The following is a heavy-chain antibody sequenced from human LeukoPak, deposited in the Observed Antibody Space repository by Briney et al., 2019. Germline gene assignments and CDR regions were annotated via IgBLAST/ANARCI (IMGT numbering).Heavy chain of an antibody. J-gene: IGHJ6*03. V-gene: IGHV3-74*01. CDR2: IKTDGGST. Sequence: XGSXXLSXXASGXSFSSYWMHWXRXXPGXXXXXVSRIKTDGGSTSYADSVKGRFTISRDNAKNTLYLQMNSLRAEDTAVYYCAREPIYYYYMDVWGKGTTVTVS. CDR3: AREPIYYYYMDV. CDR1: GXSFSSYW.